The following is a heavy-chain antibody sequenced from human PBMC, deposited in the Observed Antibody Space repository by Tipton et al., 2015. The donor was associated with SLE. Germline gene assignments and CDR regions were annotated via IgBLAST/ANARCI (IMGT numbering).Heavy chain of an antibody. CDR1: GGSISSYY. Sequence: LRLSCTVSGGSISSYYWSWIRQPPGRGLEWIGYIYNSGNTNYNPSLKSRATISVDTSKNQFSLKLKSVTAADTAVYYCASPPGAFDIWGQGTMVTVSS. J-gene: IGHJ3*02. CDR3: ASPPGAFDI. CDR2: IYNSGNT. V-gene: IGHV4-59*01.